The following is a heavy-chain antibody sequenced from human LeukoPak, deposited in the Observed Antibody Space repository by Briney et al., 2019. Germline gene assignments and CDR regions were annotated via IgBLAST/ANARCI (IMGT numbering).Heavy chain of an antibody. D-gene: IGHD3-10*02. CDR1: GFTFSSYW. CDR3: AELGITMIGGV. Sequence: SGGSLRLSCAASGFTFSSYWLTWVRQAPGKGLEWVANIKQDGSEKYYVDSVKGRFTISRDNSKNTLYLQMNSLRAEDTAVYYCAELGITMIGGVWGKGTTVTISS. CDR2: IKQDGSEK. J-gene: IGHJ6*04. V-gene: IGHV3-7*03.